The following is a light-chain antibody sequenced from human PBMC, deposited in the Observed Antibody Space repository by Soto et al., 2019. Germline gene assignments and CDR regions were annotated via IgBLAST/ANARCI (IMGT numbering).Light chain of an antibody. CDR1: RSVSSSF. CDR2: GAS. J-gene: IGKJ4*01. CDR3: QQYGSSPPLT. Sequence: EIVLTQSPGTLSLSPGGRATLSCRASRSVSSSFLAWYQQKPGRAPRLLIYGASSRATGIPDRFSGSGSGTDFTLTISRLEPEDFALYYCQQYGSSPPLTFGRGTKADIK. V-gene: IGKV3-20*01.